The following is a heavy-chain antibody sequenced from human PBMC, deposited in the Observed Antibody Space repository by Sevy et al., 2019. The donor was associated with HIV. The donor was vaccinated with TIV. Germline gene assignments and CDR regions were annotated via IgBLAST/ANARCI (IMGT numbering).Heavy chain of an antibody. D-gene: IGHD1-26*01. CDR2: ISYDGSNK. V-gene: IGHV3-30-3*01. Sequence: GGSLRLSCAASEFTFSSYAMHWVRQAPGKGLEWVAVISYDGSNKYYADSVKGRFTISRDNSKNTLYLQMNSLRAEDTAVYYCARSGSLFRPFDYWGQGTLVTVSS. CDR1: EFTFSSYA. CDR3: ARSGSLFRPFDY. J-gene: IGHJ4*02.